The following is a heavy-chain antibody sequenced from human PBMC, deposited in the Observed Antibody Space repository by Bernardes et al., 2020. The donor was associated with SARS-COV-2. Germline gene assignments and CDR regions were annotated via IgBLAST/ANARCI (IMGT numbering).Heavy chain of an antibody. V-gene: IGHV3-48*03. D-gene: IGHD3-3*01. J-gene: IGHJ4*02. CDR1: GFTFSDYE. Sequence: GGSLRLSCAASGFTFSDYEMNWVRQAPGKGLEWVAYITSGSVIYYADSVKGRFTISRNNAKNTLYLQMNSLRAEDTAFYYCARAYYDLRMIDFWGQGALVTVSS. CDR3: ARAYYDLRMIDF. CDR2: ITSGSVI.